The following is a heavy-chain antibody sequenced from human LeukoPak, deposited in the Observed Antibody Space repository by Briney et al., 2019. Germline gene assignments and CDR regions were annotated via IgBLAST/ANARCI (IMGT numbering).Heavy chain of an antibody. CDR2: IKGDGSAK. D-gene: IGHD1-26*01. V-gene: IGHV3-7*03. J-gene: IGHJ4*02. CDR1: GFAFSDSW. CDR3: AKGGKWDVTPFDY. Sequence: PGGSLRLSCAASGFAFSDSWMTWIRQAPGKGLEWVAFIKGDGSAKKYVDSVKGRFTISRDNAKNSLFLQMNSLRAEDTAVYYCAKGGKWDVTPFDYWGQGTLVTVSS.